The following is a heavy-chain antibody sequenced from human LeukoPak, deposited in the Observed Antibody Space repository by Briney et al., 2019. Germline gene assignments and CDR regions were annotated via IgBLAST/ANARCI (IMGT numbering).Heavy chain of an antibody. CDR2: ISQSGIGI. CDR3: ARWAGGADY. V-gene: IGHV3-11*01. CDR1: GFTFTAYY. Sequence: KPGGSLRLSCAASGFTFTAYYMTWMRRAPGKGLEWVSYISQSGIGIYNTDSVKGRFTISRDDAKNSLYLQMDSLRAEDTAVYYCARWAGGADYWGQGVLVTVSS. J-gene: IGHJ4*02. D-gene: IGHD3-16*01.